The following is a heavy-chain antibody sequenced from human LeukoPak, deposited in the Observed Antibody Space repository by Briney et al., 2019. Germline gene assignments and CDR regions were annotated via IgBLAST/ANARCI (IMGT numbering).Heavy chain of an antibody. J-gene: IGHJ4*02. CDR3: ARVSGRSYYYDSSGLPRYFDY. CDR1: GYTFTSYA. CDR2: INTNTGNP. D-gene: IGHD3-22*01. Sequence: ASVKVSCKASGYTFTSYAMNWVRQAPGQGLEWMGWINTNTGNPTYAQGFTGRFVFSLDTSVSTAYLQISSLKAEDTAVYYCARVSGRSYYYDSSGLPRYFDYWGQGTLVTVSS. V-gene: IGHV7-4-1*02.